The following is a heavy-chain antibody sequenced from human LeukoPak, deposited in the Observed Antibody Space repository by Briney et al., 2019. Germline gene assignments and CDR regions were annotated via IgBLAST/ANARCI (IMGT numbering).Heavy chain of an antibody. Sequence: ASVKVSCKASGYTFTGYYMHWVRQAPGQGLEWMGWINPNSGGTNYAQKFQGRVTMTRDTSISTAYMELSRLRSDDTAVYYCARDCQACSNGGDYHYYMDVWGKGTTVTVSS. J-gene: IGHJ6*03. D-gene: IGHD2-8*01. V-gene: IGHV1-2*02. CDR3: ARDCQACSNGGDYHYYMDV. CDR2: INPNSGGT. CDR1: GYTFTGYY.